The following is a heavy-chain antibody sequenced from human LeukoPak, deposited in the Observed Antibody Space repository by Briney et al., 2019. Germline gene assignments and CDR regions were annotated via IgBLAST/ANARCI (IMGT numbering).Heavy chain of an antibody. CDR3: AKVGRGDYVWGSYSFDY. D-gene: IGHD3-16*01. CDR1: GGSISSYY. J-gene: IGHJ4*02. CDR2: ISNTGST. Sequence: SETLSLTCTVSGGSISSYYWSWIRQPPGKGLEWIGYISNTGSTNYNPSLEGRVTISVDTSKNQFSLKLTSVTAADTAVYYCAKVGRGDYVWGSYSFDYWGQGTLVTVSS. V-gene: IGHV4-59*01.